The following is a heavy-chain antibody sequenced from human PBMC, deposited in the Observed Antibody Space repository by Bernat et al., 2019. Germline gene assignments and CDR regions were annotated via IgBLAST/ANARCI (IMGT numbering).Heavy chain of an antibody. CDR2: ISYDGSNK. J-gene: IGHJ4*02. CDR3: AKATDPKDIIMINS. V-gene: IGHV3-30*18. CDR1: GFTFSTYG. Sequence: QVQLVESGGGVVQPGRSLRLSCAASGFTFSTYGMHWVRQAPGKGLEWVAVISYDGSNKYYADSVKGRFTISRDNSKNTLYLQMNSLRAEDTAVYYCAKATDPKDIIMINSWGQGTLVIVSS. D-gene: IGHD3-22*01.